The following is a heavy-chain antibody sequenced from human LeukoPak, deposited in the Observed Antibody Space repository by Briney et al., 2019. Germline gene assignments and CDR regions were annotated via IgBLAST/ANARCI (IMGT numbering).Heavy chain of an antibody. J-gene: IGHJ4*02. CDR1: GFTFSDHY. CDR2: ISGSGSTI. Sequence: GGSLRLSCAASGFTFSDHYMSWIRQAPGKGLEWVAYISGSGSTIYYAASVRGRFTISRDNAKNSLYLQMNSLRAEDTAVYYCARSRHGNFDYWGQGTLVTVSS. D-gene: IGHD1-1*01. V-gene: IGHV3-11*04. CDR3: ARSRHGNFDY.